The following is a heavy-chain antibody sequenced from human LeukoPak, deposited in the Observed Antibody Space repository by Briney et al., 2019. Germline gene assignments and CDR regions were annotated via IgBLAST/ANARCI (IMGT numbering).Heavy chain of an antibody. CDR1: GGSISSGSYY. V-gene: IGHV4-61*02. CDR3: ARELVYDSSGYRSYDAFDI. Sequence: PSETLSLTCTVSGGSISSGSYYWSWIRQPAGKGLEWIGRIYTSGSTNYNPSLKSRVTISVDTSKNQFSLKLSSVTAADTAVYYCARELVYDSSGYRSYDAFDIWGQGTMVTVSS. CDR2: IYTSGST. J-gene: IGHJ3*02. D-gene: IGHD3-22*01.